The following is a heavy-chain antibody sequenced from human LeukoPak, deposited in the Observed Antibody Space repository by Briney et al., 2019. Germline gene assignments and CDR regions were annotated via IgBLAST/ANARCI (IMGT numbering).Heavy chain of an antibody. J-gene: IGHJ4*02. CDR1: GGSFSGYY. CDR2: INHSGST. CDR3: ARGRITIFGVVTRENDY. V-gene: IGHV4-34*01. D-gene: IGHD3-3*01. Sequence: KPSETLSLTCAVYGGSFSGYYWSWIRQPPGKGPEWIGEINHSGSTNYNPSLKSRVTISVDTSKNQFSLKLSSVTAADTAVYYCARGRITIFGVVTRENDYWGQGTLVTVSS.